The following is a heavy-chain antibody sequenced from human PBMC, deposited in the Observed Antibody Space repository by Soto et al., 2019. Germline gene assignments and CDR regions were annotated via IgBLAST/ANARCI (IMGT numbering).Heavy chain of an antibody. CDR1: GYTFTSYD. V-gene: IGHV1-8*01. CDR3: ATASRRYFDWLPNYYYYYMDV. J-gene: IGHJ6*03. D-gene: IGHD3-9*01. CDR2: MNPNSGNT. Sequence: ASVKVSCKASGYTFTSYDINWVRQATGQGLEWMGWMNPNSGNTGYAQKFQGRVTMTRNTSISTAYMELSSLRSEDTAVYYCATASRRYFDWLPNYYYYYMDVWGKGTTVTVSS.